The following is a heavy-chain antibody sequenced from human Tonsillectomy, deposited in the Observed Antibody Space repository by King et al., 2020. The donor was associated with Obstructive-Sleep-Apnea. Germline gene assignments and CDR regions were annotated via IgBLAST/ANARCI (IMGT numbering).Heavy chain of an antibody. CDR2: IRYDGSNM. Sequence: VQLVESGGGVVQPGTSLRLSCTASGFTFSTYGMHWVRQAPGQGLEWVAFIRYDGSNMFFADSVKGRLTVSRDNSKNTLYLQMNSLRAEDTALYYCAKPTSNYDFWSGFDYWGQGTLVTVFS. V-gene: IGHV3-30*02. J-gene: IGHJ4*02. D-gene: IGHD3-3*01. CDR3: AKPTSNYDFWSGFDY. CDR1: GFTFSTYG.